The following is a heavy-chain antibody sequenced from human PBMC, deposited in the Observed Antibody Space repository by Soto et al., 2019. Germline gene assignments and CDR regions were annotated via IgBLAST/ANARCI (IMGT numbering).Heavy chain of an antibody. V-gene: IGHV3-23*01. J-gene: IGHJ5*02. CDR3: ARCAVLSTTSGGWCNRFDP. CDR2: ISASGAAT. CDR1: EFTFSNYA. Sequence: EVQLLESGGGLVQPGGSLRLSCTASEFTFSNYAMSWVRQAPGKGLEWVSAISASGAATYYVDSVKGRFTISRDNSKNTLYVQMNSLRAEDTGVYYCARCAVLSTTSGGWCNRFDPWGQGTLVTVSS. D-gene: IGHD2-21*01.